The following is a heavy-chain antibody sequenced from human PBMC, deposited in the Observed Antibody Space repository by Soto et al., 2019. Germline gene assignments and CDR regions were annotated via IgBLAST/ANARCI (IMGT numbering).Heavy chain of an antibody. V-gene: IGHV1-18*01. CDR3: ARDSYYDFWSGYDSTYYYYYGMDV. CDR2: ISAYNGNT. CDR1: AYTFTSSG. Sequence: VSCKAAAYTFTSSGISWARQAPGQGLEWMGWISAYNGNTNYAQKLQGRVTMTTDTSTSTAYMEMRSLRSDDTAVYYCARDSYYDFWSGYDSTYYYYYGMDVWGKGSTVTICS. J-gene: IGHJ6*04. D-gene: IGHD3-3*01.